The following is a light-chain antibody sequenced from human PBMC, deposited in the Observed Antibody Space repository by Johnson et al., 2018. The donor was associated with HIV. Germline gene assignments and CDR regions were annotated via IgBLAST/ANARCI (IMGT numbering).Light chain of an antibody. CDR2: DSY. CDR1: SSNVGNNY. Sequence: QSVLTQPPSVSAAPGQKVTISCSGTSSNVGNNYVSWYQQLPGTAPKLLIYDSYSRPSGIPDRFSGSKSGTSATLGITGLQTGDEADYYCGTWDSSLSVYVFGTGTKVTVL. CDR3: GTWDSSLSVYV. J-gene: IGLJ1*01. V-gene: IGLV1-51*01.